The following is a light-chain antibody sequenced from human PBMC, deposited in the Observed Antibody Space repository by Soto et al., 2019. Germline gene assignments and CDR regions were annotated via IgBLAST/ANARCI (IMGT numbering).Light chain of an antibody. J-gene: IGLJ3*02. CDR1: SSDVGGYNY. CDR3: CSYRGSLTLV. CDR2: DVT. Sequence: SALTQPRSVSGSPGQSVTISCTGTSSDVGGYNYVSWYQQFPGKVPKLIIYDVTKRPSGVPDRFSGSKSGNTASLTISGLQAEDEADYYCCSYRGSLTLVFGGGTKVTVL. V-gene: IGLV2-11*01.